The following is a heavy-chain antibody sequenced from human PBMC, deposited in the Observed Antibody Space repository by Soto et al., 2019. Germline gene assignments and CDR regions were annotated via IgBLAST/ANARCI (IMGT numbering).Heavy chain of an antibody. CDR1: GDSVSSYY. J-gene: IGHJ5*02. CDR2: FYTSGNT. V-gene: IGHV4-4*07. D-gene: IGHD7-27*01. Sequence: PSETLSLTCTVSGDSVSSYYWSWIRQPAGKGLEWIGRFYTSGNTNYNPSLKSRVTMSLDTSKNQFSLKLSSVTAADTAVYCCASDSTGWFDPWGQGTLVTVSS. CDR3: ASDSTGWFDP.